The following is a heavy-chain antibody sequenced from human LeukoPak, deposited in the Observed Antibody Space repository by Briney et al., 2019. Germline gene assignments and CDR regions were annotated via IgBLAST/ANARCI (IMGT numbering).Heavy chain of an antibody. Sequence: SETLSLTCTVSGGSIISRGYYWGWLRQPPGTGLAWIVSIYYTWSTYYNPSLKSRVTISVDASKDQFSLKMSSVTAADTAVYYCARSETIMIKFDYWGHGALVTVSS. CDR2: IYYTWST. CDR3: ARSETIMIKFDY. J-gene: IGHJ4*01. D-gene: IGHD3-16*01. CDR1: GGSIISRGYY. V-gene: IGHV4-39*01.